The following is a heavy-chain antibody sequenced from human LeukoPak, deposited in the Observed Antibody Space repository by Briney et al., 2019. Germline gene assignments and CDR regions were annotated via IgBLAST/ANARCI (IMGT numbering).Heavy chain of an antibody. D-gene: IGHD6-6*01. CDR1: GYTFTGYY. Sequence: SCKASGYTFTGYYMHWVRQAPGKGLVWVSRIKSDGSNYYADSVKGRFTIFRDNAKNTLYLQMNSLRAEDTAVYYCARGTSGYYGMDVWGQGTTVTVSS. J-gene: IGHJ6*02. CDR2: IKSDGSNY. V-gene: IGHV3-74*01. CDR3: ARGTSGYYGMDV.